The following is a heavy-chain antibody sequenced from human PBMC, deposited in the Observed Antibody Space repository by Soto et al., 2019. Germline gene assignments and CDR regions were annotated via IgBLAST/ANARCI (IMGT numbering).Heavy chain of an antibody. CDR3: ARDPGYYDSSGYL. Sequence: GASVKVSCKASGGTFSSYAISWVRQAPGQGLEWMGGIIPIFGTASYAQKFQGRVTITADESTSTAYMELSSLRSEDTAVYYCARDPGYYDSSGYLWGQGTLVTVSS. V-gene: IGHV1-69*13. CDR1: GGTFSSYA. D-gene: IGHD3-22*01. J-gene: IGHJ4*02. CDR2: IIPIFGTA.